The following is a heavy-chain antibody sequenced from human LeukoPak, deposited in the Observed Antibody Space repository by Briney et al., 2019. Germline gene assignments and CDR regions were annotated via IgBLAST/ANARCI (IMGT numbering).Heavy chain of an antibody. D-gene: IGHD3-22*01. CDR3: ARGGTDYDNTAFPLLDP. Sequence: VASVKVSCKASGYTFTNYYMHWVRQAPGEGLEWMGIINPTGGSTSYAQKFQGRVTMTRNTSENTAYMELSSLRSDDTAVYYCARGGTDYDNTAFPLLDPWGQGTLVTVSS. V-gene: IGHV1-46*01. J-gene: IGHJ5*02. CDR1: GYTFTNYY. CDR2: INPTGGST.